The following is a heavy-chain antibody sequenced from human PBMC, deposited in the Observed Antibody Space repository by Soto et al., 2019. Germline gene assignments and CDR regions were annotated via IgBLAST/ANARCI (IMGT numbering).Heavy chain of an antibody. D-gene: IGHD2-2*01. V-gene: IGHV4-59*01. J-gene: IGHJ6*02. CDR1: GGSINNYY. Sequence: SETLSLTCTVSGGSINNYYWSWIRQPPGKGLEWIGYIYYSGTTNYNPSLKSRISISLDTSKNQFSLKPSSVTAADTAVYYCARDQGVPAGRSRIYYFYYGMDVWGQGTTVTVSS. CDR2: IYYSGTT. CDR3: ARDQGVPAGRSRIYYFYYGMDV.